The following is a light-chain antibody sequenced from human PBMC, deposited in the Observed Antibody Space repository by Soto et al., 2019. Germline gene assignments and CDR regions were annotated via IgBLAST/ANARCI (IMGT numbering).Light chain of an antibody. CDR1: QSISRY. J-gene: IGKJ1*01. V-gene: IGKV1-39*01. Sequence: DIPVTQSPSSLSASVGDRVTITCRASQSISRYLNWYRQKPGRAPNLLIYAASNLQSGVPSRFSGRGSGTDFTLTLSSLQPGDFATYYCHQSYSAPSTFGQGTKVEIK. CDR3: HQSYSAPST. CDR2: AAS.